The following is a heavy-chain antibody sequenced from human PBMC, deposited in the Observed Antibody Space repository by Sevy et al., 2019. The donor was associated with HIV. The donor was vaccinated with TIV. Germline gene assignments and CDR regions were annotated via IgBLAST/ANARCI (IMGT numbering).Heavy chain of an antibody. CDR1: SGSISSSRHY. Sequence: SETLSLTCNVSSGSISSSRHYWGWIRQSPGKSLEWIGTRFYSGGAYYNPSLQSRVTMSVDTSKNQFSLNVNSVTAADTAVYYCARHPLGNWFDLWGQGILVTVSS. D-gene: IGHD3-16*01. J-gene: IGHJ5*02. CDR2: RFYSGGA. V-gene: IGHV4-39*01. CDR3: ARHPLGNWFDL.